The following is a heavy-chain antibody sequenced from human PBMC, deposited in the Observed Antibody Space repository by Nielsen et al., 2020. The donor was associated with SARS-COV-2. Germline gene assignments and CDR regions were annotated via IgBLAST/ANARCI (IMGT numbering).Heavy chain of an antibody. D-gene: IGHD3-3*01. Sequence: ASVKVSCKASGYTFTSYYMHWVRQAPGQGLEWMGIINPSGGSTSYAQKFQGRVTMTRDTSTSTVYMELSSLRSEDTAVYYCARGLRDFWSGYDDEFAEYFQHWSQGTLVTVSS. J-gene: IGHJ1*01. CDR3: ARGLRDFWSGYDDEFAEYFQH. V-gene: IGHV1-46*01. CDR1: GYTFTSYY. CDR2: INPSGGST.